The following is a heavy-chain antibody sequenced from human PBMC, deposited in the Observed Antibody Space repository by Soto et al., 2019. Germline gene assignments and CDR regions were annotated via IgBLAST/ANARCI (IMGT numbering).Heavy chain of an antibody. D-gene: IGHD2-15*01. CDR1: GFTFSSYS. V-gene: IGHV3-21*01. J-gene: IGHJ5*02. CDR3: ARTIYCSGSTCYNNWFDP. Sequence: GGSLRLSCAASGFTFSSYSMNWVRQAPGKGLEWVSSISSSSTYIYYADSVKGRFSISRDNAKNSLYLQMNSLRAEDTALYYCARTIYCSGSTCYNNWFDPWGQRTLVTVSS. CDR2: ISSSSTYI.